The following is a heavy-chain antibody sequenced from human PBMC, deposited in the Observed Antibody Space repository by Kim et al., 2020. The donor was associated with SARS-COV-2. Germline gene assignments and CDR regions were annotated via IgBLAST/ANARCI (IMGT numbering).Heavy chain of an antibody. CDR1: GYTFTGYD. V-gene: IGHV1-2*02. J-gene: IGHJ5*02. Sequence: ASVKVSCKASGYTFTGYDMHWVRQAPGQGLEWMGWINPNSGGTNYAQKFQGRVTMTRDTSISTAYMELSRLRSDDTAVYYCARDSERDSSGWYGNWFDPWGQGTLVTASS. CDR2: INPNSGGT. CDR3: ARDSERDSSGWYGNWFDP. D-gene: IGHD6-19*01.